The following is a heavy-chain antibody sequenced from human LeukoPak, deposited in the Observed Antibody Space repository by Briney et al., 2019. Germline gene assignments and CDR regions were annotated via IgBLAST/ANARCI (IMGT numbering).Heavy chain of an antibody. Sequence: AASVKVSCKASGGTFSSYAISWVRQAPGQGLEWMGGIIPIFGTANYAQKFQGRVTITADESTSTAYMELSSLRSEDTAVYYCARESCSSTSCYSGYYFDYWGQEPWSPSPQ. CDR1: GGTFSSYA. CDR2: IIPIFGTA. D-gene: IGHD2-2*01. J-gene: IGHJ4*01. V-gene: IGHV1-69*13. CDR3: ARESCSSTSCYSGYYFDY.